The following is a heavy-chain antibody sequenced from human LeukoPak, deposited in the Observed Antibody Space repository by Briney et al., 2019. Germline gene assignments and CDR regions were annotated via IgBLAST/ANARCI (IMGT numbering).Heavy chain of an antibody. Sequence: GGSLRLSCAASGFTFSRYSMNWVRHAPGKGLEWVSYISYTGTIYYADSVKGRFTISRDNAKNSLYLHMNSLRAEDTAVYYCTRDPRALDYWGQGTLVTVSS. CDR3: TRDPRALDY. CDR1: GFTFSRYS. V-gene: IGHV3-48*01. J-gene: IGHJ4*02. CDR2: ISYTGTI.